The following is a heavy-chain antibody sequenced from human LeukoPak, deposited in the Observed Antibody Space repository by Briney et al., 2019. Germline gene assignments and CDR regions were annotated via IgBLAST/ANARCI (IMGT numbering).Heavy chain of an antibody. D-gene: IGHD5-12*01. J-gene: IGHJ4*02. CDR1: GGSISGCY. CDR2: VHYSGST. V-gene: IGHV4-59*01. CDR3: ARYRYSGYEFDY. Sequence: SETLSLTCTVSGGSISGCYWSWIRQPPGKGLEWIGFVHYSGSTNYNPSLKSRVTISVDTSKNQFSLKLNSVTAADTAVYYCARYRYSGYEFDYWGQGTLVTVSS.